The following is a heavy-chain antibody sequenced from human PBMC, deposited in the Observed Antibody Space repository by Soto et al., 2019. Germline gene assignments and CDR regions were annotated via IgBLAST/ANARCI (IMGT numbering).Heavy chain of an antibody. CDR1: GFTFSSYS. Sequence: GGSLRLSCAASGFTFSSYSMNWVRQAPGKGLEWVSSISSSSSYIYYADSVKGRLTISRDNAKNSLYLQMNSLRAEDTAVYYCAREEYCSGGSCYYLHAFDIWGQGTMVTVSS. D-gene: IGHD2-15*01. J-gene: IGHJ3*02. V-gene: IGHV3-21*01. CDR2: ISSSSSYI. CDR3: AREEYCSGGSCYYLHAFDI.